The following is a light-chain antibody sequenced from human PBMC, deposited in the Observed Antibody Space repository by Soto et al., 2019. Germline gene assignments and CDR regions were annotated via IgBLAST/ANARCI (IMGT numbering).Light chain of an antibody. J-gene: IGLJ1*01. Sequence: QSALTQPRSVSGSPGQSVTLSCTGTSSDVGGYHYVSWYQQLPGTAPKLLIYSNDKRPSGVPDRFSGSKSGTSASLAISGLRSEDEADYYCAAWDDSLNGVYVFGPGTKLTVL. CDR3: AAWDDSLNGVYV. CDR1: SSDVGGYHY. V-gene: IGLV1-47*02. CDR2: SND.